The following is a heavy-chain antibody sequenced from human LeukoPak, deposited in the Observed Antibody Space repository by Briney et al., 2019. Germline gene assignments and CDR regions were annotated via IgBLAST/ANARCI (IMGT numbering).Heavy chain of an antibody. CDR2: IKQDGSEK. CDR3: ARSAAMVTGRFDY. D-gene: IGHD5-18*01. CDR1: GFTFSSYW. V-gene: IGHV3-7*01. Sequence: GGSLRLSCAASGFTFSSYWMSWVRQAPGKGLEWVANIKQDGSEKYYVDSVKGRFTISRDSAKNSLYLQMNSLRAEDTAVYYCARSAAMVTGRFDYWGQGTLVTVSS. J-gene: IGHJ4*02.